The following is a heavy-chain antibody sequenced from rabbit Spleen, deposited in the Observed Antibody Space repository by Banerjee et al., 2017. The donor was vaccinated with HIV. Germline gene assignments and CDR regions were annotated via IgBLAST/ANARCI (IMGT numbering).Heavy chain of an antibody. CDR1: GFSFSSAYF. V-gene: IGHV1S40*01. CDR2: IYAGSSGST. Sequence: QSLEESGGGLVQPEGSLTLTCTASGFSFSSAYFVSWVRQAPGKGLEWIACIYAGSSGSTYYASWAKGRFTISKASSTTVTLQMTSLTDADTATYFCARGSAMMTMVITGYYLHLWGQGTLVTVS. J-gene: IGHJ4*01. CDR3: ARGSAMMTMVITGYYLHL. D-gene: IGHD2-1*01.